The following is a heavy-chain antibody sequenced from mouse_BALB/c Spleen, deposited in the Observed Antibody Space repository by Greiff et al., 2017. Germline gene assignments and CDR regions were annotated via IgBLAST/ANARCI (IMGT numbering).Heavy chain of an antibody. CDR2: ISNGGGST. Sequence: DVMLVESGGGLVQPGGSLKLSCAASGFTFSSYTMSWVRQTPEKRLEWVAYISNGGGSTYYPDTVKGRFTISRDNAKNTLYLQMSSLKSEDTAMYYCARHDGYYWFAYWGQGTLVTVSA. CDR3: ARHDGYYWFAY. CDR1: GFTFSSYT. D-gene: IGHD2-3*01. J-gene: IGHJ3*01. V-gene: IGHV5-12-2*01.